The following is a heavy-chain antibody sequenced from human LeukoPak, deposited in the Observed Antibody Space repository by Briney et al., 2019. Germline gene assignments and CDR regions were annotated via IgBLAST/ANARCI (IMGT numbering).Heavy chain of an antibody. CDR2: ISSSSSYI. V-gene: IGHV3-21*01. CDR1: GFTFSSYS. CDR3: ARARNMVRGVIIRSFDY. Sequence: GGSLRLSCAASGFTFSSYSMNWVRQAPGKGLEWVSSISSSSSYIYYADSVKGRFTISRDNAKNSLYLQMNSLRAEDTAVYYCARARNMVRGVIIRSFDYWGQGTLVTVSS. D-gene: IGHD3-10*01. J-gene: IGHJ4*02.